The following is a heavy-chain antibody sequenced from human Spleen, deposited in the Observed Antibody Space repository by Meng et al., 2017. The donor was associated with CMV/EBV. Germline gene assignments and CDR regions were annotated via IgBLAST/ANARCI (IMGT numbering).Heavy chain of an antibody. Sequence: ASVKVSCKASGYRFISYYIHWVRQAPGQGPEWMGVINPRGGSPTYAQKFQDRVTMTRDTSTSTVYLELNSLKSEDTAVYYCALYSSGWYPWGQGTLVTVSS. CDR1: GYRFISYY. D-gene: IGHD6-19*01. V-gene: IGHV1-46*03. CDR3: ALYSSGWYP. J-gene: IGHJ5*02. CDR2: INPRGGSP.